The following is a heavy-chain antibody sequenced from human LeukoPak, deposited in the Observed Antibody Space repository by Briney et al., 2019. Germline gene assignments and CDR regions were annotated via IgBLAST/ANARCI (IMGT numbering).Heavy chain of an antibody. CDR2: IYCSGST. D-gene: IGHD2-21*02. CDR3: ARGIEGAYCGGDCYSFFSVPRYYYYMDV. Sequence: SETLCLTCTVSGGSISSSSYYWGWTRQPPGKGLEWIGRIYCSGSTYYNPSLKSRVTISVGTSKNQFSLKLSSVTAADTAVYYCARGIEGAYCGGDCYSFFSVPRYYYYMDVWGKGTTVTVSS. J-gene: IGHJ6*03. CDR1: GGSISSSSYY. V-gene: IGHV4-39*07.